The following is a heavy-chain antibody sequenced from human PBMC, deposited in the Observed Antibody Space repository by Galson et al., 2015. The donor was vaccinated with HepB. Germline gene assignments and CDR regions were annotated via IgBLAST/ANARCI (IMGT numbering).Heavy chain of an antibody. Sequence: SLRLSCAASGFAFSKYAMHWVRQTPGKGLEWVAVIWYDGSNEYYADSVKGRFTISRDNSKNTLFLQMNSLRAEDTAIYYCARPSAYCSNSACSGARPLHLYYYYGLNVWGQGTTVTVSS. CDR2: IWYDGSNE. D-gene: IGHD2-2*01. J-gene: IGHJ6*02. CDR3: ARPSAYCSNSACSGARPLHLYYYYGLNV. CDR1: GFAFSKYA. V-gene: IGHV3-33*01.